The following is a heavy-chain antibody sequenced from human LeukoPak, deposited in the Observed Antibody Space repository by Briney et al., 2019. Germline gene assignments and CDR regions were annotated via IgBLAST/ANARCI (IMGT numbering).Heavy chain of an antibody. CDR1: GFTVSSNY. D-gene: IGHD3-10*01. CDR3: ARGTVTMVDY. Sequence: GGSLRLSCAASGFTVSSNYMSWVRQAPGGGLEWVSVIYSGGSTYCADFVKGRFRMSRDNSKNPLFLQMNSLRAGDTAVYYCARGTVTMVDYWGQGTLVTVSS. CDR2: IYSGGST. V-gene: IGHV3-66*01. J-gene: IGHJ4*02.